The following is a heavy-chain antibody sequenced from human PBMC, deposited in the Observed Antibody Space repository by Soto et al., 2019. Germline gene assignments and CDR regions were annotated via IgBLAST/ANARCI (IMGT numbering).Heavy chain of an antibody. D-gene: IGHD6-19*01. CDR1: EFTFSSFA. J-gene: IGHJ4*02. CDR2: ISASGDTT. CDR3: AKIPYSSGWYVFQPDY. Sequence: GGSLRLSCAASEFTFSSFAMSWVRQAPGKGLEWVSTISASGDTTYYADSVKGRFTISRDNSKNTLYLQVNSLRAEDTAVYYCAKIPYSSGWYVFQPDYWGQGTLVTVSS. V-gene: IGHV3-23*01.